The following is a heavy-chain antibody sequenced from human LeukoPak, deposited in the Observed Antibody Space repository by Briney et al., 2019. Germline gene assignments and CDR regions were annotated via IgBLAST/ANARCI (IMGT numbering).Heavy chain of an antibody. Sequence: SETLSLTCTVSGGFIDSSDYYWGWIRQSPGKGLEWIGGIYYRGNTYYNPSLKSRATISVDQSKNQFSLRLSSVTAADTALYYCASHYYDSSGIDYWGQGTLVTVSS. J-gene: IGHJ4*02. CDR2: IYYRGNT. V-gene: IGHV4-39*01. D-gene: IGHD3-22*01. CDR1: GGFIDSSDYY. CDR3: ASHYYDSSGIDY.